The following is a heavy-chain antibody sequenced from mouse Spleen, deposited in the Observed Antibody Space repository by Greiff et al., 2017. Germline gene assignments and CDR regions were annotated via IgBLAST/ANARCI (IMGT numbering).Heavy chain of an antibody. CDR3: ARSMGNYVYFDV. J-gene: IGHJ1*01. D-gene: IGHD2-1*01. CDR2: IYPGSGNT. CDR1: GYTFTDYY. Sequence: QVQLQQSGAELVRPGASVKLSCKASGYTFTDYYINWVKQRPGQGLEWIARIYPGSGNTYYNEKFKGKATLTAEKSSSTAYMQLSSLTSEDSAVYFCARSMGNYVYFDVWGAGTTVTVSS. V-gene: IGHV1-76*01.